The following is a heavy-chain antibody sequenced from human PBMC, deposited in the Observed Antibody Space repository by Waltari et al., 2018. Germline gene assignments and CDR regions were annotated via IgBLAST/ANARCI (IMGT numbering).Heavy chain of an antibody. D-gene: IGHD1-26*01. V-gene: IGHV4-39*01. CDR2: IYYSGST. CDR1: GGSISSSSYY. Sequence: QLQLQESGPGLVKPSETLSLTCTVSGGSISSSSYYWGWIRQPPGKGLEWIGSIYYSGSTYYNPSLKSRVTISVDTSKNQFSLKLSSVTAADTAVYYCARQHKGGSPAKAFDIWGQGTMVTVSS. J-gene: IGHJ3*02. CDR3: ARQHKGGSPAKAFDI.